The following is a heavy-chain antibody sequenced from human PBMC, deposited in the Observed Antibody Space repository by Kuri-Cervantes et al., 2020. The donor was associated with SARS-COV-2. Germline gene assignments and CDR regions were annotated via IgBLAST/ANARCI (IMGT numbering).Heavy chain of an antibody. CDR3: ARGDFGVAIDY. CDR2: ISSNGGST. V-gene: IGHV3-64*01. J-gene: IGHJ4*02. D-gene: IGHD3-3*01. Sequence: GESLKISCAASGFTFSSCAMHWVRLAPGKGLEYVSAISSNGGSTYYANSVKGRFAISRDNSKNTLYLQMGSLRAEDMAVYYCARGDFGVAIDYWGQGTLVTVSS. CDR1: GFTFSSCA.